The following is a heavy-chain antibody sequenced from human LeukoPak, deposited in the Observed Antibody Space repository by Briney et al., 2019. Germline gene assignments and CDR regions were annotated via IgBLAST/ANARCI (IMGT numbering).Heavy chain of an antibody. Sequence: PSETLSLTCTVSGGSISSSSYYWGWIRQPPGKGLEWIGSIYYSGSTYYNPSLKSRVTISVDTSKNQFSLKLSSVTAADTAVYYCARGLFGELFKGWGQGTLVTVSS. D-gene: IGHD3-10*01. CDR3: ARGLFGELFKG. CDR1: GGSISSSSYY. CDR2: IYYSGST. V-gene: IGHV4-39*01. J-gene: IGHJ4*02.